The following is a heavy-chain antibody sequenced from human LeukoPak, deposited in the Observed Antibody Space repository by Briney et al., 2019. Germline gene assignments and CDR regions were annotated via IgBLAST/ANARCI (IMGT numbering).Heavy chain of an antibody. J-gene: IGHJ4*02. CDR1: GGSISTYY. CDR3: ARESEGYSGYDFGLHFDY. D-gene: IGHD5-12*01. V-gene: IGHV4-59*12. Sequence: NPSETLSLTCTVSGGSISTYYWTWIRQPPGKGLEWIGYVYYTGSTNYNASLKSRVTISVDTSKNQFSLKLRSVTAADTAVYYCARESEGYSGYDFGLHFDYWGQGNLVTVSS. CDR2: VYYTGST.